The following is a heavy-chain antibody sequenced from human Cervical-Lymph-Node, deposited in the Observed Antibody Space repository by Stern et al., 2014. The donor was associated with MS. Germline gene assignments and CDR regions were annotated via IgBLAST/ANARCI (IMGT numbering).Heavy chain of an antibody. CDR3: ARGKGSA. V-gene: IGHV3-7*01. Sequence: EVQLVESGGGLVQPGGSLRLSCAASGFTFSSYWMGWVRQAPGKGLEWVANIKQDGSEKFYVDSVKDRFTISRDNAKNSLYLHMSSLRVEDTAVYYCARGKGSAWGQGTLVTVSS. CDR1: GFTFSSYW. D-gene: IGHD6-25*01. CDR2: IKQDGSEK. J-gene: IGHJ5*02.